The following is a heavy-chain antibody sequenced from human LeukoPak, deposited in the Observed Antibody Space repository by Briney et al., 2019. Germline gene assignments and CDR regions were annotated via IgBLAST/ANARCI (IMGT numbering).Heavy chain of an antibody. CDR3: ARGRPLYYYDSSGYYSY. Sequence: ASVKASCTASGYTFTSYGISWVRQAPGQGLEWMGWISAYNGNTNYAQKLQGRVTMTTDTSTSTAYMELRSLRSDDTAVYYCARGRPLYYYDSSGYYSYWGQGTLVTVSS. V-gene: IGHV1-18*01. CDR1: GYTFTSYG. J-gene: IGHJ4*02. D-gene: IGHD3-22*01. CDR2: ISAYNGNT.